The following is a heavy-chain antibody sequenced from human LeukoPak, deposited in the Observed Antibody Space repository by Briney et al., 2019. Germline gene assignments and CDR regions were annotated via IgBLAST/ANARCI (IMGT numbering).Heavy chain of an antibody. CDR3: TTVRADYDSSGYEEYFQH. V-gene: IGHV3-15*01. CDR2: IKSKTDGGTT. J-gene: IGHJ1*01. CDR1: GFTFSNAG. Sequence: GGSLRLCWAASGFTFSNAGMSWVRKAPGKGLEWVGRIKSKTDGGTTDYAAPVKGRFTISRDDSKNTLYLQMNSLKTEDTAVYYCTTVRADYDSSGYEEYFQHWGQGTLVTVSS. D-gene: IGHD3-22*01.